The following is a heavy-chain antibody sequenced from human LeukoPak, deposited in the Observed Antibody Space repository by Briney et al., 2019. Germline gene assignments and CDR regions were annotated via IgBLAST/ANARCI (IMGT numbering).Heavy chain of an antibody. CDR3: ASGFLQWLY. CDR1: GFTFGGYW. V-gene: IGHV3-7*01. D-gene: IGHD3-3*01. Sequence: GGSVRLSCAASGFTFGGYWMSWVRQAPGRGLEWVANINPDGSIKYYVDSIKGRFTISRDNAKNSLYLQMNSLRAEDTAVYYCASGFLQWLYWGQGTLVTVSS. J-gene: IGHJ4*02. CDR2: INPDGSIK.